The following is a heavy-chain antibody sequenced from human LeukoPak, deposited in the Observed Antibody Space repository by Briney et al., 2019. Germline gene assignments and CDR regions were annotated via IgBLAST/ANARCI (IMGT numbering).Heavy chain of an antibody. CDR2: IIPIFGTA. V-gene: IGHV1-69*13. J-gene: IGHJ4*02. CDR3: ARALGYGDYYFDY. CDR1: GGTFSSYA. D-gene: IGHD4-17*01. Sequence: SVKVSCKASGGTFSSYAISWVRQAPGQGLEWMGGIIPIFGTANYAQKFQGRVTITADESTSTAYMELSGLRSEDTAVYYCARALGYGDYYFDYWGQGTLVTVSS.